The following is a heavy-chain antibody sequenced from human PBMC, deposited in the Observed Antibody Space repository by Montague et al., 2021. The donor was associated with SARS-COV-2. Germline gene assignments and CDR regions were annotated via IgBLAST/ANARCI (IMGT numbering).Heavy chain of an antibody. J-gene: IGHJ4*02. CDR3: ARGGGYSYGGIDY. V-gene: IGHV4-34*01. Sequence: SETLSLTCTVSGGSISSYYWSWIRQPPGKGLEWIREINHSGSTNYNPSLKSRVTISVDTSKNQFSLKLSSVTAPDTAVYYCARGGGYSYGGIDYWGQGTLVTVSS. CDR1: GGSISSYY. D-gene: IGHD5-18*01. CDR2: INHSGST.